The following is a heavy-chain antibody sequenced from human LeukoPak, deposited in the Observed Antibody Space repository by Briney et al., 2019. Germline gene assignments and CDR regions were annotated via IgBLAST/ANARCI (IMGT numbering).Heavy chain of an antibody. CDR2: KYYRSKWYN. D-gene: IGHD3-9*01. V-gene: IGHV6-1*01. CDR3: AREDILTGYYSTFDY. Sequence: SQTLSLTCAISGDSVSSNSAAWNWIRHSPSRGLEWLGRKYYRSKWYNDYAVSVKSRITINPDTSKNQFSMQLNSVTPEDTAVYYCAREDILTGYYSTFDYWGQGTLVTVSS. CDR1: GDSVSSNSAA. J-gene: IGHJ4*02.